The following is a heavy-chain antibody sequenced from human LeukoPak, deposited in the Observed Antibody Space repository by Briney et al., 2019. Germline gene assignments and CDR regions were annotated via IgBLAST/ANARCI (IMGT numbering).Heavy chain of an antibody. J-gene: IGHJ4*02. CDR1: GYTFTSYD. D-gene: IGHD3-22*01. Sequence: ASVKVSCKASGYTFTSYDINWVRQATGQGLEWMGWMNPNSGNTAYAQRFQGRVTITRNTSISTAYMELSSLRSEDTAIYYCAREDYYDSGSSDYWGQGTLVTVSS. CDR2: MNPNSGNT. V-gene: IGHV1-8*03. CDR3: AREDYYDSGSSDY.